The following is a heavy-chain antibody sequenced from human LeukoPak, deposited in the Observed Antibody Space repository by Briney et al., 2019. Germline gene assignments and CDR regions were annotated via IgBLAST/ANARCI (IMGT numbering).Heavy chain of an antibody. CDR1: GFTFSSYE. CDR2: ISSSGSTI. J-gene: IGHJ5*02. CDR3: AREAVAGIFKLSDP. D-gene: IGHD6-19*01. V-gene: IGHV3-48*03. Sequence: GGSLRLSCAASGFTFSSYEMNWVRQAPGKGLEWVSYISSSGSTIYYADSVKGRFTISRDNAKNSLYLQMNSLRAEDTAVYYCAREAVAGIFKLSDPWGQGTLVTVSS.